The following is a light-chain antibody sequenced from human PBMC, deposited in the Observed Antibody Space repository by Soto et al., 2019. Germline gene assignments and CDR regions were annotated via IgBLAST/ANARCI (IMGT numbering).Light chain of an antibody. V-gene: IGKV3-11*01. Sequence: EIVLTQSPATLSLSPGERATPSCRASQSVSSYLAWYQQKPGQAPSLPIYHASNRATGIPARFSGSGSGTDFTLTISSLEPEDFAVYYCQQRSNWPPFTFGQGTKLEIK. J-gene: IGKJ2*01. CDR3: QQRSNWPPFT. CDR1: QSVSSY. CDR2: HAS.